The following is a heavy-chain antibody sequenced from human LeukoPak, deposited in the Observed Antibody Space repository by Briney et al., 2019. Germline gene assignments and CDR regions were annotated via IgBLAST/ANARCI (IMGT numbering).Heavy chain of an antibody. CDR1: GGSISSGGYS. CDR3: AGLITTAWYFDL. D-gene: IGHD3-22*01. J-gene: IGHJ2*01. V-gene: IGHV4-30-2*01. Sequence: PSETLSLTCAVSGGSISSGGYSWSWIRQPPGKGLEWIGYIYHSGSTYYNPSHKSRVTISVDRSKNQFSLKVSSVTAADTAVYYCAGLITTAWYFDLWGRGTLVTVSS. CDR2: IYHSGST.